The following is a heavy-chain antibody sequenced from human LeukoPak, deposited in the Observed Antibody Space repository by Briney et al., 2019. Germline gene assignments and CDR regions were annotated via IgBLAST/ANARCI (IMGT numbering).Heavy chain of an antibody. D-gene: IGHD1-26*01. CDR1: GFTFSSYG. CDR3: AKGGINYDFDY. J-gene: IGHJ4*02. Sequence: GGSLRLSCAASGFTFSSYGMHWVRQAPGKGLEWVAFIRYDGSNKYYADPVKGRFTISRDNSKNTLYLRMNSLRAEDTAVYYCAKGGINYDFDYWGQGTLVTVSS. CDR2: IRYDGSNK. V-gene: IGHV3-30*02.